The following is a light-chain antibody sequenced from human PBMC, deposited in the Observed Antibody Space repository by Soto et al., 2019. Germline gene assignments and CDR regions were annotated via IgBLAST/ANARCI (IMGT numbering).Light chain of an antibody. CDR2: EVS. CDR3: SSYAGSNNFVV. CDR1: SSDVGGYIY. Sequence: QSALTQPPSASGSPRQSVTISCTGTSSDVGGYIYVSWYQHHPGKAPKLMIYEVSKRPSGVPDRFSGSKSGNTASLTVSGLQAEDEADYYCSSYAGSNNFVVFGGGTKLTVL. J-gene: IGLJ2*01. V-gene: IGLV2-8*01.